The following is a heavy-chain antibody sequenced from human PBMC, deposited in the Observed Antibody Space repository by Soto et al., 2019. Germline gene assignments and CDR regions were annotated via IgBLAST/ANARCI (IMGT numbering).Heavy chain of an antibody. D-gene: IGHD2-21*02. CDR3: ARDQGVVVTADNWFDP. V-gene: IGHV4-4*07. Sequence: LFLTCTVSGGSITDYSWVWIRQPAGKGLEWIGRIFSSGSTNYNPSLKGRITMSLDTSKNQFSLKLNSATATDTAVYFCARDQGVVVTADNWFDPWGQGILVTVSS. CDR1: GGSITDYS. J-gene: IGHJ5*02. CDR2: IFSSGST.